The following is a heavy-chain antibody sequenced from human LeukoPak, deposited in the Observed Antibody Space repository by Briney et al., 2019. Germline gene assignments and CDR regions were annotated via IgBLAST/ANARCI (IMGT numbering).Heavy chain of an antibody. CDR3: ARGFGPNGFDI. J-gene: IGHJ3*02. D-gene: IGHD3-3*01. CDR1: GFTVSSNS. CDR2: TDSGGGT. Sequence: GGSLSLSCAASGFTVSSNSMSWVRQAPGKGVEWVSVTDSGGGTYYADSVKGRFNISRDNSKNSLHLQMNSLRAEDTAVYYCARGFGPNGFDIWGQGTMVTVSA. V-gene: IGHV3-66*01.